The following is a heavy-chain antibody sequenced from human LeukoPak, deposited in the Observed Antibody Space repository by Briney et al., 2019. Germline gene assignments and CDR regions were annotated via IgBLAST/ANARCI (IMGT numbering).Heavy chain of an antibody. D-gene: IGHD3-3*01. CDR3: ARDRQVYDFWSGYYTDNWFDP. CDR2: IYYSGST. V-gene: IGHV4-31*11. Sequence: SETLSLTCAVYGGSFSGYYWSWIRQHPGKGLEWIGYIYYSGSTYYNPSLKSRVTISVDTSKNQFSLKLSSVTAADTAVYYCARDRQVYDFWSGYYTDNWFDPWGQGTLVTVSS. CDR1: GGSFSGYY. J-gene: IGHJ5*02.